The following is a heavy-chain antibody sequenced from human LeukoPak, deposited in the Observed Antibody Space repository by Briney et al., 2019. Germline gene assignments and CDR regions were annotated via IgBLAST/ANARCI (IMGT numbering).Heavy chain of an antibody. V-gene: IGHV3-48*03. J-gene: IGHJ5*02. CDR2: ISSSGSTI. CDR1: GFTFSSYE. Sequence: GGSLRLSCAAPGFTFSSYEMNWVRQAPGKGPEWVSYISSSGSTIYYADSVKGRFTISRDNAKNSLYLQMNSLRAEDTAVYYCARESYPYGSGISWGQGTLVTVSS. CDR3: ARESYPYGSGIS. D-gene: IGHD3-10*01.